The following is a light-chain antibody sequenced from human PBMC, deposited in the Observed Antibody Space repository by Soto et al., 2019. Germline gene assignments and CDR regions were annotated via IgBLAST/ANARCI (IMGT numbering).Light chain of an antibody. J-gene: IGLJ2*01. Sequence: QSVLTQPPSASGTPGQRVTISGSGSSSNIGRHTVVWYRQLPGTAPKLLIYSDKQRPSGVPDRFSGSKSGTSASLAISGLQSEDEADYYCSACDDSLTGLFGGGTKLTFL. CDR1: SSNIGRHT. CDR2: SDK. V-gene: IGLV1-44*01. CDR3: SACDDSLTGL.